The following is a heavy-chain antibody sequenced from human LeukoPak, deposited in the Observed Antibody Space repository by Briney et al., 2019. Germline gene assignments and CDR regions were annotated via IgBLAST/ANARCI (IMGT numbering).Heavy chain of an antibody. J-gene: IGHJ3*02. V-gene: IGHV4-34*01. Sequence: SETLSLTCAVYGGSFSGYCWSWIRQPPGKGLEWIGEINHSGSTNYNPSLKSRVTISVDTSKNQFSLKLSSVTAADTAVYYCARGARGFYTAMVIYAFDIWGQGTMVTVSS. D-gene: IGHD5-18*01. CDR1: GGSFSGYC. CDR3: ARGARGFYTAMVIYAFDI. CDR2: INHSGST.